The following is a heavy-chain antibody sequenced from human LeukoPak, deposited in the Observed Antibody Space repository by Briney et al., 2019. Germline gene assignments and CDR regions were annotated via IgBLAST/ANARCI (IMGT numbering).Heavy chain of an antibody. CDR2: ISSSSSYI. CDR3: ARDGGDEAFDI. D-gene: IGHD3-16*01. V-gene: IGHV3-21*01. J-gene: IGHJ3*02. CDR1: GFTFSSYS. Sequence: GGSLRLSCAASGFTFSSYSMNWVRQAPGKGLEWVSSISSSSSYIYYADSVKGRFTISRDNAKNSLYLQMNSLRAEDTAVYYCARDGGDEAFDIWGQGTMVTVSS.